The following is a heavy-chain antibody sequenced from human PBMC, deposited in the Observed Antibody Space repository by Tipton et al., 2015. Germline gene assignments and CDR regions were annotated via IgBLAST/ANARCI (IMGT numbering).Heavy chain of an antibody. J-gene: IGHJ6*02. Sequence: SLRLSCAASGFIFRSFVMSWVRQAPGKGLEWVSYISRSSSTIYSADSVKGRFTISRDNAKNSLYLQMNSLRDEDTAVYYCARELLGSYYYYGMDVWGQGTTVTVSS. D-gene: IGHD1-26*01. CDR1: GFIFRSFV. CDR3: ARELLGSYYYYGMDV. CDR2: ISRSSSTI. V-gene: IGHV3-48*02.